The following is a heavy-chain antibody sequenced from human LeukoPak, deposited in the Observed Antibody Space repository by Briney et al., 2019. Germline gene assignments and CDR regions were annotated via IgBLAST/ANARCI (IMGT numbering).Heavy chain of an antibody. Sequence: ASVKVSCKASGGTFSSYAISWVRQAPGQGLEWMGGIIPIFGTANYAQKFQGRVTITTDESTSTAYMELSSLRSEDTAVYYCARDPAYSSGWYGGGWFDPWGQGTLVTVSS. CDR2: IIPIFGTA. CDR1: GGTFSSYA. V-gene: IGHV1-69*05. J-gene: IGHJ5*02. CDR3: ARDPAYSSGWYGGGWFDP. D-gene: IGHD6-19*01.